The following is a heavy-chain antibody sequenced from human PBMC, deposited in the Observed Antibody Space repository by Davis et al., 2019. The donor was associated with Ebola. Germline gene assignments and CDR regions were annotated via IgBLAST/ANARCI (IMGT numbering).Heavy chain of an antibody. CDR2: IRSKTDGGTT. CDR1: CFTFRNFW. Sequence: GESLKISCAASCFTFRNFWMSWVRQAPGKGLEWVGFIRSKTDGGTTDYSAPVRGRFTISSDDSQNTLYLQMSSLKTEDTAIYYCASARRDSSGWIDYWGQGTLVSVSS. D-gene: IGHD6-19*01. V-gene: IGHV3-15*01. CDR3: ASARRDSSGWIDY. J-gene: IGHJ4*02.